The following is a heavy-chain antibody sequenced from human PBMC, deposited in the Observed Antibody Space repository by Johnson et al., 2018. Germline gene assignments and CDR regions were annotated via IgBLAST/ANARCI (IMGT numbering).Heavy chain of an antibody. J-gene: IGHJ1*01. CDR1: GFTFSNYG. CDR2: ISYDGSNK. V-gene: IGHV3-30*18. CDR3: AKDNGSNMIRCFQH. D-gene: IGHD3-22*01. Sequence: QVQLVESGGGVVQPGRSLRLSCAASGFTFSNYGMHWVRQAPGKGLEWVTVISYDGSNKQYADSVKGRVNISRDNSKNTLYLQMNSLRVEDTAVYYCAKDNGSNMIRCFQHWGQGTLVTGAS.